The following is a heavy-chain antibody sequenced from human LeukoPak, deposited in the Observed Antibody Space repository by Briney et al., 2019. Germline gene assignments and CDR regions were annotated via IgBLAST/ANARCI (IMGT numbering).Heavy chain of an antibody. Sequence: GGSLRLSCAASGLRFSGQYMIWIRQAPGKGLEWVAFISGSGTDTFYADSVKGRFTISRDNAKNSLYLQMNSLRAEDTAVYYCARDFRAAFDPWGQGTLVTVSS. V-gene: IGHV3-11*01. J-gene: IGHJ5*02. CDR3: ARDFRAAFDP. D-gene: IGHD3-10*01. CDR2: ISGSGTDT. CDR1: GLRFSGQY.